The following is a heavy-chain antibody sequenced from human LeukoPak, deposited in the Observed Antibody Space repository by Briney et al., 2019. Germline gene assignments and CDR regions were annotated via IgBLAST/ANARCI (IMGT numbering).Heavy chain of an antibody. CDR1: GGTFSSYA. V-gene: IGHV1-69*06. D-gene: IGHD6-13*01. Sequence: ASVKVSCKASGGTFSSYAISWVRQAPGQGLEWMGGIIPIFGTANYAQKFQGRVTITADKSTSTAYMELSSLRSEDTAVYYCAREGVVYSSSWRAFDIWGQGTMVTVSS. J-gene: IGHJ3*02. CDR2: IIPIFGTA. CDR3: AREGVVYSSSWRAFDI.